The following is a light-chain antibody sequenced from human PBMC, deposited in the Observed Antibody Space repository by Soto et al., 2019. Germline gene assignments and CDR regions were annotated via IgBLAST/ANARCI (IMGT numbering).Light chain of an antibody. J-gene: IGLJ1*01. Sequence: QSALTQPPSASGSPGQSVTISCTGTSSDVGGYNCVSWYQQHPGKAPKLMIYEVSKRPSGVPDRFSGSKSGNTASLTVSGLQAEYEADYYCSSYAGSNNYYGFGTGTTVTVL. CDR3: SSYAGSNNYYG. CDR2: EVS. CDR1: SSDVGGYNC. V-gene: IGLV2-8*01.